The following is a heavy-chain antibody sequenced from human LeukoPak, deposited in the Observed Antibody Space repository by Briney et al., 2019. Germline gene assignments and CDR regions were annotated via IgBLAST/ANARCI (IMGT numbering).Heavy chain of an antibody. Sequence: PGGSLRLSCAASGFTFSSYEMNWVRQAPGKGLEWVSYISSSSSYIYYADSVKGRFTISRDNAKNSLYLQMNSLRAEDTAVYYCARTLRDTAMALYYYYYYYYMDVWGKGTTVTVSS. V-gene: IGHV3-21*05. CDR3: ARTLRDTAMALYYYYYYYYMDV. J-gene: IGHJ6*03. CDR2: ISSSSSYI. CDR1: GFTFSSYE. D-gene: IGHD5-18*01.